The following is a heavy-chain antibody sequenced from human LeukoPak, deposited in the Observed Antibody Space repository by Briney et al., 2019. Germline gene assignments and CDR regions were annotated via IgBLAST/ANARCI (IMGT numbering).Heavy chain of an antibody. CDR1: GYTFTGYG. D-gene: IGHD2-2*01. Sequence: GASVKVSCKASGYTFTGYGISWVRQAPGQGLEWMGWISAYNGNTNYAQKLQGRVTMTTDTSTSTAYMELRSLRSDDTAVYYCAREMEDIVVVPAALYYYYGMDVWGQGTTVTVSS. V-gene: IGHV1-18*01. CDR2: ISAYNGNT. CDR3: AREMEDIVVVPAALYYYYGMDV. J-gene: IGHJ6*02.